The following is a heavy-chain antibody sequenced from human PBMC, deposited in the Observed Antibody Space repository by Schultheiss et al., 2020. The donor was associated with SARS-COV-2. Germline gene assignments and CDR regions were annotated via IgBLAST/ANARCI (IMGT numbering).Heavy chain of an antibody. CDR1: GYTFTGYY. CDR3: ARGHDYYDSSGYDAFDI. D-gene: IGHD3-22*01. J-gene: IGHJ3*02. Sequence: ASVKVSCKASGYTFTGYYMHWVRQAPGQGLEWMGWMNPNSGNTGYAQKFQGRVTMTRNTSISTAYMELSSLRSEDTAVYYCARGHDYYDSSGYDAFDIWGQGTMVTVSS. CDR2: MNPNSGNT. V-gene: IGHV1-8*02.